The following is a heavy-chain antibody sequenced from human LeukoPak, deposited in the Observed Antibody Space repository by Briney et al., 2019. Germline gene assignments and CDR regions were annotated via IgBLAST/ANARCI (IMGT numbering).Heavy chain of an antibody. Sequence: VASVKVSCKASGYTFTGYYMHWVRQAPGQGLEWMGWINPNSGGTNYAQKFQGRVTITRDTSISTAYMELSRLRSDDTAVYYCARGLHIVVVPAATTFDYWGQGTLVTVSS. J-gene: IGHJ4*02. V-gene: IGHV1-2*02. D-gene: IGHD2-2*01. CDR3: ARGLHIVVVPAATTFDY. CDR1: GYTFTGYY. CDR2: INPNSGGT.